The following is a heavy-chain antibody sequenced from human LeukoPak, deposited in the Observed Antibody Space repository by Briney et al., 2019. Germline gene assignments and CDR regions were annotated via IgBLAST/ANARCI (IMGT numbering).Heavy chain of an antibody. Sequence: GRSLRLSCAASGFTFDDYAMHWVRQVPGKGLEWVSGISWSSGRIDYADSVKGRFTISRDNAKNSLYLQMNSLRAEDTALYYCAKDMGYYYDTSGFLDYWGQGTLVTVSS. CDR2: ISWSSGRI. CDR3: AKDMGYYYDTSGFLDY. J-gene: IGHJ4*02. V-gene: IGHV3-9*01. D-gene: IGHD3-22*01. CDR1: GFTFDDYA.